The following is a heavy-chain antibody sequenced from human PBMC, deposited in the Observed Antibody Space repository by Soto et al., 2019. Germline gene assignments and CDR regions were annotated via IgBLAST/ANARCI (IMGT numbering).Heavy chain of an antibody. D-gene: IGHD2-21*01. V-gene: IGHV4-31*03. CDR2: IYYSGST. CDR1: GGSISSGGYY. CDR3: AASCVSCGGFNYYGMDV. Sequence: QVQLQESGPGLVKPSQTLSLTCTVSGGSISSGGYYWSWIRQHPGKGLEWIGYIYYSGSTYYNPSLKSRVSISVDPSKNQFSLKRSSVTAADTAVYYCAASCVSCGGFNYYGMDVWGQGTTVTVSS. J-gene: IGHJ6*02.